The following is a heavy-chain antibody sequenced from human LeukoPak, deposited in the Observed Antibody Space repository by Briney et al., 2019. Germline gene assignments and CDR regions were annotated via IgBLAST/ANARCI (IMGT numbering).Heavy chain of an antibody. J-gene: IGHJ4*02. V-gene: IGHV3-7*01. Sequence: GGSLRLSCAASGFTFSPYWMTWVRQAPGKGLEWVSNIKQDGSEKYYVESVKGRFTISRDNAKNSLYLQMNSLRAEDTAVYYCARDLLGQWPTVFDYWGQGTLVTVSS. D-gene: IGHD6-19*01. CDR1: GFTFSPYW. CDR3: ARDLLGQWPTVFDY. CDR2: IKQDGSEK.